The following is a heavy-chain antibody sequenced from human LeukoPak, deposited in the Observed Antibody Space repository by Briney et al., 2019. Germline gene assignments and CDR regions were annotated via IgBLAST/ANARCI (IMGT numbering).Heavy chain of an antibody. Sequence: SETLSLTCTVSGGSISSYYWSWIRQPAGKGLEWIGRIYTSGSTNYNPSLKSRVTISVDTSKNQFSLKLSSVTAADTAVYYCAREQMIVADFDYWGQGTLVTVSS. D-gene: IGHD3-22*01. V-gene: IGHV4-4*07. CDR1: GGSISSYY. CDR2: IYTSGST. J-gene: IGHJ4*02. CDR3: AREQMIVADFDY.